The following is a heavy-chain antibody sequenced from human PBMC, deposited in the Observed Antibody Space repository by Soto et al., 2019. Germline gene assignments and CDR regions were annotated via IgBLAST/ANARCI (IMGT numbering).Heavy chain of an antibody. J-gene: IGHJ6*02. V-gene: IGHV1-69*12. CDR1: GGTFSSYA. CDR3: ARPMDTNNYYYYGMDV. D-gene: IGHD5-18*01. Sequence: QVQLVQSGAEVKKPGSSVKVSCKASGGTFSSYAISWVRQAPGQGLEWMGGIIPIFGTANYAQKFQGRVTITADESTSTAYMELSSLRSEDTAVYYCARPMDTNNYYYYGMDVWGQGTTVTVSS. CDR2: IIPIFGTA.